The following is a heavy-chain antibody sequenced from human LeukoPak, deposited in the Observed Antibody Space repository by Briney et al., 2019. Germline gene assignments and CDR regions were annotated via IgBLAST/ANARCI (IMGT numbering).Heavy chain of an antibody. D-gene: IGHD3-9*01. CDR3: ARNYDILTGYSDDAFDI. CDR1: GYTFTGYY. V-gene: IGHV1-2*02. CDR2: INPNSGGT. Sequence: ASVKVSCKASGYTFTGYYMHWVRQAPGQGLEWMGWINPNSGGTNYAQKFQGRVTMTRDTSISTAYVELSRLRSDDTAVYYCARNYDILTGYSDDAFDIWGQGTMVTVSS. J-gene: IGHJ3*02.